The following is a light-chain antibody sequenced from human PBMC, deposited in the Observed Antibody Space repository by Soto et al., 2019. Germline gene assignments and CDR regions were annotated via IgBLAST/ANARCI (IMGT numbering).Light chain of an antibody. Sequence: QSALTQPASVSGSPGQSITISCIGTSSDVGGYNFVSWYQQHSGKAPKLMIYEVSNRPSGVSTRFSGSKSGNTASLTISGLQAEDGADYYCFSYRSTGILLFGGGTKL. J-gene: IGLJ2*01. CDR1: SSDVGGYNF. CDR2: EVS. CDR3: FSYRSTGILL. V-gene: IGLV2-14*01.